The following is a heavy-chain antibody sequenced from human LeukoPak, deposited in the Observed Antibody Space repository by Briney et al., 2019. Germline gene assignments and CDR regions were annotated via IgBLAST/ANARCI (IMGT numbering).Heavy chain of an antibody. CDR1: GGSISSGSYY. V-gene: IGHV4-61*02. J-gene: IGHJ5*02. CDR3: ARGRGIAAAGQNNWFDP. D-gene: IGHD6-13*01. Sequence: SETLSLTCTVSGGSISSGSYYWSWIRQPAGKGLEWIGRIYTSGSTNYNPSLKSRVTISVDTSKNQFSLKLSSVTAADTAVYYCARGRGIAAAGQNNWFDPWGQGTLVTVSS. CDR2: IYTSGST.